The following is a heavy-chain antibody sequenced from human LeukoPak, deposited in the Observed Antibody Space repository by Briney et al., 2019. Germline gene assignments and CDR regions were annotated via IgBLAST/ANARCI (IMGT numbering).Heavy chain of an antibody. D-gene: IGHD3-16*02. J-gene: IGHJ4*02. CDR3: ARGVRLGELSLNI. CDR1: GGSISSYY. V-gene: IGHV4-59*01. CDR2: IYYSGST. Sequence: PSETLSLTCTVSGGSISSYYWSWIRQPPGKGLEWIGYIYYSGSTNYNPSLKSRVTISVDTSKNQFSLKLSSVTAADTAVYYCARGVRLGELSLNIWSQGTLVTVSS.